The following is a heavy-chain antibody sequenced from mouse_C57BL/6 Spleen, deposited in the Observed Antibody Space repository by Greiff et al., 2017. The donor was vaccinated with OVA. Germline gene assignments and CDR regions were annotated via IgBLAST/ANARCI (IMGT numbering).Heavy chain of an antibody. CDR3: ARSGYYGSSSYAMDY. J-gene: IGHJ4*01. D-gene: IGHD1-1*01. CDR1: GYTFTNYW. V-gene: IGHV1-63*01. Sequence: VQLQQSGAELVRPGTSVKMSCQASGYTFTNYWIGWAKQRPGHGLEWIGDIYPGGGYTNYNEKFKGKATLTADKSSSTAYMQFSSLTSEDSAIYYCARSGYYGSSSYAMDYWGQGTSVTVSS. CDR2: IYPGGGYT.